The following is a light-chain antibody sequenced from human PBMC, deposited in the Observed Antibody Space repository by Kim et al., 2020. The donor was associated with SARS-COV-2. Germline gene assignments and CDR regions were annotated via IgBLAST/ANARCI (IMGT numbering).Light chain of an antibody. J-gene: IGLJ2*01. Sequence: GQSITISCTGTSSDIGNDNDFFWYQHHPGEAPKVMIYDVAKRPSGVSNRFFGSKSGNTASLTISGLQTEDEADYYCCSYASSGTLIFGGGTQLTVL. CDR3: CSYASSGTLI. CDR1: SSDIGNDND. V-gene: IGLV2-14*03. CDR2: DVA.